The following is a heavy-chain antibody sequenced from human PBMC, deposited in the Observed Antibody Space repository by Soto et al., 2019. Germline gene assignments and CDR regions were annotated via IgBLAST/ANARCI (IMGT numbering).Heavy chain of an antibody. CDR2: SYFSGGT. V-gene: IGHV4-59*01. Sequence: PSETLSLTCTFSKYSINSYYWGWIRQPPGKGLEWIGYSYFSGGTDYNPSLKGRVTISVDRSRNQFSLKLTSVTAADTAVYYCVRELSRGWFDPWGQGTLVTVSS. CDR3: VRELSRGWFDP. D-gene: IGHD3-16*01. J-gene: IGHJ5*02. CDR1: KYSINSYY.